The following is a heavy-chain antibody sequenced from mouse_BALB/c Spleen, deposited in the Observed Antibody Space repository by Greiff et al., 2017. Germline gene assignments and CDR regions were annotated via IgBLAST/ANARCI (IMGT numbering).Heavy chain of an antibody. CDR3: ARSGGNYEALAY. D-gene: IGHD2-1*01. V-gene: IGHV14-1*02. J-gene: IGHJ3*01. Sequence: EVKLMESGAELVRPGALVKLSCKASGFNIKDYYMHWVKQRPEQGLEWIGWIDPENGNTIYDPKFQGKASITADTSSNTAYLQLSSLTSEDTAVYYCARSGGNYEALAYWGQGTLVTVSA. CDR1: GFNIKDYY. CDR2: IDPENGNT.